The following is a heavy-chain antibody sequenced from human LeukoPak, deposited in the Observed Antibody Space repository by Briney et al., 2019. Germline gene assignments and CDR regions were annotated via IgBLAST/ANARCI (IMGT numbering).Heavy chain of an antibody. CDR3: ARVDLGIAAAGAWYYFDY. V-gene: IGHV4-59*01. CDR1: GGSISSYY. J-gene: IGHJ4*02. CDR2: IYYSGST. Sequence: SETLSLTCTVSGGSISSYYWSWIRQPPGKGLEWIGYIYYSGSTNYSPSLKSRVTISVDTSKNQFSLKLSSVTAADTAVYYCARVDLGIAAAGAWYYFDYWGQGTLVTVSS. D-gene: IGHD6-13*01.